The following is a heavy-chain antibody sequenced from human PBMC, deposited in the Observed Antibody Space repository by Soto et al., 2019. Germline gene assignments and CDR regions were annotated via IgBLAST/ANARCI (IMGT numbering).Heavy chain of an antibody. CDR1: GFTFRNYA. CDR2: ISGTGGST. Sequence: EVQLLESGGRLVQPGGALRLSCAASGFTFRNYAMSWVRLAPGKGLEWVSAISGTGGSTYYADSVKGRFTTSRDNSGNTLYLQMDTLRAEDTALYYCAKDWYSSTWFADDFWGQGTLVTVSS. J-gene: IGHJ4*02. D-gene: IGHD6-13*01. V-gene: IGHV3-23*01. CDR3: AKDWYSSTWFADDF.